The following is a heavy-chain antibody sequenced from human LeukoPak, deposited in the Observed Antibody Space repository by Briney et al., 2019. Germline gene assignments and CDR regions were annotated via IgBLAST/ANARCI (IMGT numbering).Heavy chain of an antibody. J-gene: IGHJ3*02. D-gene: IGHD2-15*01. CDR1: GFTFSSYS. CDR2: ISSSSSTI. V-gene: IGHV3-48*01. CDR3: ARGPIVVVVAATRGAFDI. Sequence: GGSLRLSCAASGFTFSSYSMNWVRQAPGKGLEWVSYISSSSSTIYYADSVKGRFTISRDNSKNTLYLQMNSLRAEDTAVYYCARGPIVVVVAATRGAFDIWGQGTMVTVSS.